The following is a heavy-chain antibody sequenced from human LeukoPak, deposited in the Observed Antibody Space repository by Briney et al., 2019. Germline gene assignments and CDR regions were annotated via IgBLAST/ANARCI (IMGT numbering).Heavy chain of an antibody. CDR1: GGSISSYY. CDR2: IYYSGST. V-gene: IGHV4-59*08. D-gene: IGHD2-15*01. J-gene: IGHJ4*02. CDR3: ARHGVYCSGGSRRRSPYYFDY. Sequence: PSETLSLTCTLSGGSISSYYWSWIRQPPGKGLEWIGYIYYSGSTNYNPSLKSRVTISVDTSKNQFSLKLSSVTAADTAVYYCARHGVYCSGGSRRRSPYYFDYWGQGTLVTVSS.